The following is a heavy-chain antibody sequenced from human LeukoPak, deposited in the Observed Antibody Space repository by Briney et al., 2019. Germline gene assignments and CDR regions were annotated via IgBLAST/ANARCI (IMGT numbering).Heavy chain of an antibody. CDR1: GFTFSSYA. J-gene: IGHJ4*02. CDR2: ISYDGSNK. CDR3: AREDTAIDY. Sequence: GGSLRLSCAASGFTFSSYAMHWVRQAPGKGLEWVAVISYDGSNKYYADSVKGRFTISRDNSKNTLYLQMNSLRVEDTAVYYCAREDTAIDYWGQGTLVTVSS. D-gene: IGHD5-18*01. V-gene: IGHV3-30-3*01.